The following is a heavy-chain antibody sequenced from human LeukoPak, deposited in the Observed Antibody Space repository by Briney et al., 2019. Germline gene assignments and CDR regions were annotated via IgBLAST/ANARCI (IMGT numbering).Heavy chain of an antibody. CDR2: ISESGGST. V-gene: IGHV3-23*01. Sequence: GGSLRLSCVVSGITLSNYAMSWVRQAPGKGLEWVSGISESGGSTKYADSVKGRFTISRDNSLNTVYLQMNSLRVEDTAVYYCASGSSGRYFLYFEYWGQGALLTVSS. CDR1: GITLSNYA. J-gene: IGHJ4*02. CDR3: ASGSSGRYFLYFEY. D-gene: IGHD6-19*01.